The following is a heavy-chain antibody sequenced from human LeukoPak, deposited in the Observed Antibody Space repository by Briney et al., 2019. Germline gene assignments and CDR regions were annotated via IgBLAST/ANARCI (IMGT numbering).Heavy chain of an antibody. Sequence: PGGSLRLSCAASGFTFDDYAMHWVRQAPGKGLEWVSGIVWNSGSIGYADSVKGRFTISRDNAENSLYLQMNSLRPEDTASYFCAKDGNNDAFDIWGQGTMVTVSS. CDR3: AKDGNNDAFDI. CDR1: GFTFDDYA. CDR2: IVWNSGSI. V-gene: IGHV3-9*01. J-gene: IGHJ3*02.